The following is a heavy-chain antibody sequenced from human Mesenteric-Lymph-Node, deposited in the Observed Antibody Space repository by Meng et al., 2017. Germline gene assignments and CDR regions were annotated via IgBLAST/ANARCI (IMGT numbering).Heavy chain of an antibody. CDR1: GFTFSSYV. J-gene: IGHJ4*02. D-gene: IGHD3-22*01. V-gene: IGHV3-23*01. CDR2: ISGSGGST. CDR3: ARVQADYYDSSGY. Sequence: GESLKISCAASGFTFSSYVMNWVRQAPGKGLEWVSGISGSGGSTYYADSVKGRFTISRDNSKKTLYLQMNSLRAEDTAVYYCARVQADYYDSSGYWGQGTLVTVSS.